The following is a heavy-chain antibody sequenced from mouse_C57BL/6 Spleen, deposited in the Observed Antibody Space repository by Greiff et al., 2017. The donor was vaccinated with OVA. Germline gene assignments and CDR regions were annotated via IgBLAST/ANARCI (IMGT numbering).Heavy chain of an antibody. CDR3: ARSDGYFDY. CDR1: GYAFSSSW. V-gene: IGHV1-82*01. Sequence: VQLQQSGPELVKPGASVKISCKASGYAFSSSWMNWVKQRPGKGLEWIGRIYPGDGDTNYNGKFKGKATLTVDKPSSTAYMQLSSLTSEDSAVYYCARSDGYFDYWGQGTTLTVSS. J-gene: IGHJ2*01. CDR2: IYPGDGDT. D-gene: IGHD2-3*01.